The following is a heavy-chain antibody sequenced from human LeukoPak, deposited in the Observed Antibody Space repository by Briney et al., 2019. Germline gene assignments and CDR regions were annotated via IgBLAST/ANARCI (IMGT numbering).Heavy chain of an antibody. CDR1: GGSIRSHY. D-gene: IGHD2-2*01. CDR2: IYYSGST. Sequence: SETLSLTCTVSGGSIRSHYWSWIRQPPGKGLEWIGYIYYSGSTNYNPSLKSRVTISVDTSKNQFSLKLSSVTAADTAVYYCARVAADIVVVPANAFDIWGQGTMVTVSS. CDR3: ARVAADIVVVPANAFDI. J-gene: IGHJ3*02. V-gene: IGHV4-59*11.